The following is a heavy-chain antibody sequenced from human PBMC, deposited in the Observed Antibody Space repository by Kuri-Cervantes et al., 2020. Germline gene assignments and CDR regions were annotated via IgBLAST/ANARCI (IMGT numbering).Heavy chain of an antibody. CDR2: ITAYKSIT. D-gene: IGHD3-10*02. V-gene: IGHV1-18*01. CDR3: ARVFGDLLSVFDY. CDR1: GGTFSSYA. J-gene: IGHJ4*02. Sequence: ASVKVSCKASGGTFSSYAISWVRQAPGQGLEWLGWITAYKSITDYAQNFQGRVSMTTDTSTGTAYMELRSLKADDTAVYYCARVFGDLLSVFDYWGQGTLVTVSS.